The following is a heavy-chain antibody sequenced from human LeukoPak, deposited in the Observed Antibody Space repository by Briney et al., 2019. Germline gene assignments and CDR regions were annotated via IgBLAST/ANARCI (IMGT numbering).Heavy chain of an antibody. CDR3: ARGRAYYDFWSGYGMDY. Sequence: GASVKVSCKASGYTFTSYGISWVRQAPGQGLEWMGWISAYNGNTNYAQKLQGRVTMTTDTSTSTAYMELRSLRSDDTAVYYCARGRAYYDFWSGYGMDYWGQGTLVTVSS. J-gene: IGHJ4*02. CDR2: ISAYNGNT. D-gene: IGHD3-3*01. CDR1: GYTFTSYG. V-gene: IGHV1-18*01.